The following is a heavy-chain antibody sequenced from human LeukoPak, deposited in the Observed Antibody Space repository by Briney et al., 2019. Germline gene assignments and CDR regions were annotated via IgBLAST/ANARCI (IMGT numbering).Heavy chain of an antibody. J-gene: IGHJ5*02. V-gene: IGHV3-33*01. D-gene: IGHD2-2*01. CDR1: GFTFSNYG. CDR2: IWFDGSNT. CDR3: ARSPAANTPFDYYLDS. Sequence: GGSLRLSCAASGFTFSNYGMHWVREAPGKGLEGVAVIWFDGSNTYYADSVKGRFTISRDNSKNTVLLQMNSLRAEDTAIYYCARSPAANTPFDYYLDSWGQGTLVTVSS.